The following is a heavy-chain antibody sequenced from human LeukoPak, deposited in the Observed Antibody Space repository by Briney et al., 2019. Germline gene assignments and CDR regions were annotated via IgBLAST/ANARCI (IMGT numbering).Heavy chain of an antibody. Sequence: GASVKVSCKASGGTFSSYAISWVRQAPGQGLEWMGGIIPIFGTANYAQKFQGRVTITADKSTSTAYMELSSLRSEDTAVYYCARRATTERGYSYGLDFWGQGTLVTVSS. CDR1: GGTFSSYA. CDR2: IIPIFGTA. CDR3: ARRATTERGYSYGLDF. J-gene: IGHJ4*02. V-gene: IGHV1-69*06. D-gene: IGHD5-18*01.